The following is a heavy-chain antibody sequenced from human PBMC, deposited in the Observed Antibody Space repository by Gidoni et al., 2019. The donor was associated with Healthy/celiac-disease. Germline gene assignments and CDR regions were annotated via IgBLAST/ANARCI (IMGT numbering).Heavy chain of an antibody. J-gene: IGHJ4*02. Sequence: QVQLQESGPGLVKPSQTLSLTCTVSGGSISSGSYYWSWIRQPAGKGLEWIGRIYTSGSTNHNPSLKSRVTISVDTSKNQFSLKLSSVTAADTAVYYCAKEGDPYCSGGSCLDYWGQGTLVTVSS. D-gene: IGHD2-15*01. CDR2: IYTSGST. CDR3: AKEGDPYCSGGSCLDY. CDR1: GGSISSGSYY. V-gene: IGHV4-61*02.